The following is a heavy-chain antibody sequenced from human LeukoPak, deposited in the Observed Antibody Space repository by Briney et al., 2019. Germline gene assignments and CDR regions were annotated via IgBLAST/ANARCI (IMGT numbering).Heavy chain of an antibody. V-gene: IGHV1-8*02. CDR3: ARGFDCSSTSCYAFDI. CDR1: GGTFSSYA. Sequence: ASVKVSCKASGGTFSSYAISWVRQAPGQGLEWMGWMNPNSGNTGYAQKFQGRVTMTRNTSISTAYMELSSLRSEDTAVYYCARGFDCSSTSCYAFDIWGQGTLVTVSS. D-gene: IGHD2-2*01. CDR2: MNPNSGNT. J-gene: IGHJ4*02.